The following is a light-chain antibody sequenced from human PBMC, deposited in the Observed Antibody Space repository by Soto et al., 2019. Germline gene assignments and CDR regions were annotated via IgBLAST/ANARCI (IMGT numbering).Light chain of an antibody. CDR1: QRITTY. CDR3: QQTYSTPYT. V-gene: IGKV1-39*01. J-gene: IGKJ2*01. Sequence: IQMTQSPSSLSASVGDRVTITCRASQRITTYLNWYPQKPGEAPKLLISTSGTLQRGVPSRFSGSGSGTDFTLTITALRPEDFATYFCQQTYSTPYTFGQGTKLEIK. CDR2: TSG.